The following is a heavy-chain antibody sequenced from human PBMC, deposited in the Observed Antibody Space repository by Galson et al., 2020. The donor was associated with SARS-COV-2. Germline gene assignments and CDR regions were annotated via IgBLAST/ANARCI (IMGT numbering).Heavy chain of an antibody. J-gene: IGHJ4*02. V-gene: IGHV3-23*01. CDR2: VGGRGGKT. Sequence: GESLKISCAASGFSFSSPVMSWVRRAPGKGLEWVPGVGGRGGKTSYADSVKGRFTISRDNSKNTVFLQMNSLRAEDTAVYYCATAPDRGYWGQGTLVTVSS. CDR3: ATAPDRGY. CDR1: GFSFSSPV.